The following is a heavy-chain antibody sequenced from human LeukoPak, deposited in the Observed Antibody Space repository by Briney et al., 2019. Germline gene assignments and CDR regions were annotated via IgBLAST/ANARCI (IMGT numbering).Heavy chain of an antibody. J-gene: IGHJ4*02. Sequence: ASVKVSCKASGYTFTTYAMNWVRQAPGQGLEWMGWINTNTGNPTYAQGFTGRFVFSLDTSVSTAYLQISSLKAEDTAVYYCARATFGEIIVIFNYWGQGTLVTVSS. CDR1: GYTFTTYA. CDR2: INTNTGNP. V-gene: IGHV7-4-1*02. D-gene: IGHD3-16*02. CDR3: ARATFGEIIVIFNY.